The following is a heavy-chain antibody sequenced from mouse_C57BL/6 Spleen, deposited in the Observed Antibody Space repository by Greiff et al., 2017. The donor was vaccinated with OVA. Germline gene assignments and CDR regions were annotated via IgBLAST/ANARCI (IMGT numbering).Heavy chain of an antibody. V-gene: IGHV1-80*01. CDR3: ARRSYDGYSDY. J-gene: IGHJ2*01. CDR2: IYPGAGDT. CDR1: GYAFSSYW. D-gene: IGHD2-3*01. Sequence: QVQLKESGAELVKPGASVKISCKASGYAFSSYWMNWVKQRPGKGLEWIGQIYPGAGDTNYNGKFKGKATLTADKSSSTAYMQLSSLTSEDSAVYFCARRSYDGYSDYWGQGTTLTVSS.